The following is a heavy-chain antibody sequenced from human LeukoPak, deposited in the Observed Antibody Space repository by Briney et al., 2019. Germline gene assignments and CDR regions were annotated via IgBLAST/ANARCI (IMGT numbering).Heavy chain of an antibody. Sequence: SETLSLTCTVSGGSISSGGYYWSWIRQHPGKGLEWIGYIYYSGSTYYNPSLKSRVTISVDTSKNQFSLKLSSVTAADTAVYYCARVQPSSGYYSFDYWGQGTLVTVSS. V-gene: IGHV4-31*03. D-gene: IGHD3-22*01. CDR2: IYYSGST. J-gene: IGHJ4*02. CDR3: ARVQPSSGYYSFDY. CDR1: GGSISSGGYY.